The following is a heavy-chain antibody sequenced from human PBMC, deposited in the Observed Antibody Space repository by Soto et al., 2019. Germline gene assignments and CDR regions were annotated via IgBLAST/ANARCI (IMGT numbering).Heavy chain of an antibody. CDR1: GGTFSSYA. V-gene: IGHV1-8*02. J-gene: IGHJ3*02. D-gene: IGHD3-3*01. CDR3: ARDGNDFWSGYGDDAFDI. Sequence: ASVKVSCKASGGTFSSYAISWVRQAPGQGLEWMGGMNPNSGTTGYAQKFQGRVTMTRNTSISTAYMELRSLRSDDTAVYYCARDGNDFWSGYGDDAFDIWGQGTMVTVSS. CDR2: MNPNSGTT.